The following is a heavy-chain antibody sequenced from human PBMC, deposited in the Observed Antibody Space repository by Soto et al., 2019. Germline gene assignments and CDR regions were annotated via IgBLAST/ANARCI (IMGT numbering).Heavy chain of an antibody. J-gene: IGHJ4*02. V-gene: IGHV5-51*01. D-gene: IGHD3-10*01. Sequence: PWESLKISCKGSGYSFTSYWIGWVRRMPGEGLEWMGIIYPADSDARYSPSFQGQVTISADKSISTAYLQWSSLKASDTAMYYCARLWGSGTFCDYWGQGTLVTVSS. CDR3: ARLWGSGTFCDY. CDR1: GYSFTSYW. CDR2: IYPADSDA.